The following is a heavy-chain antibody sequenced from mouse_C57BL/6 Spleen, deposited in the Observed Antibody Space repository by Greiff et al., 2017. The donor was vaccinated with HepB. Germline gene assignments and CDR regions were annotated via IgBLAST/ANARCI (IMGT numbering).Heavy chain of an antibody. CDR1: GFTFSSYA. D-gene: IGHD2-12*01. CDR3: TSRLRRDSYWYFDV. Sequence: EVQGVESGEGLVKPGGSLKLSCAASGFTFSSYAMSWVRQTPEKRLEWVAYISSGGDYIYYADTVKGRFTISRDNARNTLYLQMSSLKSEDTAMYYCTSRLRRDSYWYFDVWGTGTTVTVSS. CDR2: ISSGGDYI. V-gene: IGHV5S21*01. J-gene: IGHJ1*03.